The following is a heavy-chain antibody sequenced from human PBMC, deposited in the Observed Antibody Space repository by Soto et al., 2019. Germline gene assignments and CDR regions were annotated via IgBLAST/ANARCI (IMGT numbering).Heavy chain of an antibody. J-gene: IGHJ4*02. D-gene: IGHD2-2*01. Sequence: QVQLQESGPGLVKPSQTLSLTCTVSGGSISSGGYYWSWIRQHPGKGLEWIGYIYYTGSTYYNPSLKSRVTISVDTSKNQFSLKLSSVTAADTAVYYCARSSTSANYFDYWGQGTLVTVSS. V-gene: IGHV4-31*03. CDR3: ARSSTSANYFDY. CDR1: GGSISSGGYY. CDR2: IYYTGST.